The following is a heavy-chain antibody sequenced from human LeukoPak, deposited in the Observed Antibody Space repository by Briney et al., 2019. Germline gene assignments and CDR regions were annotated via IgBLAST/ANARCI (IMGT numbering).Heavy chain of an antibody. D-gene: IGHD3-22*01. Sequence: PGGSLRLSCAASGFTFDDYAIHWVRQAPGKGLEWVSGISWNSGSIGYADSVKGRFTISRDNAKNSLYLQMNSLRAEDTALYYCAKGYYYDSSGYLDYWGQGTLVTVSS. CDR2: ISWNSGSI. CDR1: GFTFDDYA. J-gene: IGHJ4*02. V-gene: IGHV3-9*01. CDR3: AKGYYYDSSGYLDY.